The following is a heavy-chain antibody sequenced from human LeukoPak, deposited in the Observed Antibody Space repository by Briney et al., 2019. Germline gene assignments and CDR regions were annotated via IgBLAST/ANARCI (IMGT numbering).Heavy chain of an antibody. CDR3: ARDRATSTSIYSGSYWPYYLDY. J-gene: IGHJ4*02. V-gene: IGHV1-2*04. CDR2: INPNSGGT. Sequence: GASVKVSCKASGYTFTGYYMHWVRQAPGQGLEWMGWINPNSGGTNYAQKFQGWVTMTRDTSISTAYMELSRLRSDDTAVYYCARDRATSTSIYSGSYWPYYLDYWGQGTLVTVSS. CDR1: GYTFTGYY. D-gene: IGHD1-26*01.